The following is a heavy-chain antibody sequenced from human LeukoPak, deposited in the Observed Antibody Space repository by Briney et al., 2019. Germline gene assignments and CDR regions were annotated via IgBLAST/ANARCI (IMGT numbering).Heavy chain of an antibody. J-gene: IGHJ4*02. CDR3: ATFGNGWFKPSDY. Sequence: PGGSLRLSCAASGFTFTSYAMTWVRQAPGKGLEWVSSITRSGGSTFYADSVKGRFTISRDNSKNTLFLQMNSLRAEDTAVYYCATFGNGWFKPSDYWGQGTLVTVSS. D-gene: IGHD6-19*01. V-gene: IGHV3-23*01. CDR2: ITRSGGST. CDR1: GFTFTSYA.